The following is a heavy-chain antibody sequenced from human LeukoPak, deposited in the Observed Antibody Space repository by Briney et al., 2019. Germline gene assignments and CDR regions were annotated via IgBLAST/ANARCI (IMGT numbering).Heavy chain of an antibody. CDR3: ARDRHGDYDPGLWYFDL. CDR1: GYTFTSYG. Sequence: ASVKVSCKASGYTFTSYGISWVRQAPGQGLEWMGWFSAYNGNTNYAQKLQGRVTMTTDTSTSTAYMELRSLRSDDTAVYYCARDRHGDYDPGLWYFDLWGRGTLVTVSS. CDR2: FSAYNGNT. D-gene: IGHD4-17*01. V-gene: IGHV1-18*01. J-gene: IGHJ2*01.